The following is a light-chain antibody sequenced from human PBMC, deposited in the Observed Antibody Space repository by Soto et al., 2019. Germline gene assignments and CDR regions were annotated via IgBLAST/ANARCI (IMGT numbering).Light chain of an antibody. CDR1: CRDIGTYDL. CDR3: CSYAGYTTYV. J-gene: IGLJ1*01. Sequence: QSVLIQPASVSGSPRQSITISCTGTCRDIGTYDLVSWYQQHPGKVPKLIIYEATKRPSGVSSRFSGSKSGTTASLTISGLQAEDEADYYCCSYAGYTTYVFGSGTKVTVL. V-gene: IGLV2-23*01. CDR2: EAT.